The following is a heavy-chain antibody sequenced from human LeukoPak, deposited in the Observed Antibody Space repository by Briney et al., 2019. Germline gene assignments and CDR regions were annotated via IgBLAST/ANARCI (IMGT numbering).Heavy chain of an antibody. CDR3: ARDGTLGAPRGDYFDY. D-gene: IGHD1-26*01. CDR1: GFTFSSYS. CDR2: ISSSSSYI. Sequence: PGGSLRLSCAASGFTFSSYSMNWVRQAPGKGLEWVSSISSSSSYIYYADSVKGRFTISRDNAKNSLYLQMNSLRAEDTAVYYCARDGTLGAPRGDYFDYWGQGTLVTVSS. J-gene: IGHJ4*02. V-gene: IGHV3-21*01.